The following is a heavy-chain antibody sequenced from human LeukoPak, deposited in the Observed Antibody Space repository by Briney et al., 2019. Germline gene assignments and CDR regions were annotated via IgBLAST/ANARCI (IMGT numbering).Heavy chain of an antibody. J-gene: IGHJ6*03. D-gene: IGHD2-2*02. CDR1: GYTFTGYY. CDR3: ASKSARYCSSTSCCTDYYYYMDV. Sequence: ASVTVSFTASGYTFTGYYMHWVRHAPGQGLEWMGWINPNSGGTNYAQKFQGRVTMTRDTSISTAYMELSRLRSDDTAVYYCASKSARYCSSTSCCTDYYYYMDVWGKGTTVTVSS. V-gene: IGHV1-2*02. CDR2: INPNSGGT.